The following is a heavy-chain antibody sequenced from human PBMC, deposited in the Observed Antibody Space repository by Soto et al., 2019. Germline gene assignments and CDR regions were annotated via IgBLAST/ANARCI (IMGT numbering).Heavy chain of an antibody. CDR1: GFTSSDHY. V-gene: IGHV3-72*01. J-gene: IGHJ6*02. Sequence: EVELVESGGGLVQAGGSLRVSCGVSGFTSSDHYMDWVRQAPGKGLERVGRTANKRSRYTTEYAASVKGRFIISRDDSKNSVYLQTNSLKIEYTAVYYCARAGFGHGLDVWRQGTTLTVSS. CDR2: TANKRSRYTT. D-gene: IGHD3-16*01. CDR3: ARAGFGHGLDV.